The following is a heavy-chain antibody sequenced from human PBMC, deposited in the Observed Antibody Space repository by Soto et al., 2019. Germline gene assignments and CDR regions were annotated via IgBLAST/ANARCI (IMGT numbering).Heavy chain of an antibody. D-gene: IGHD5-18*01. CDR1: GFTFSSYG. CDR2: ISYDGSNK. Sequence: GGSLRLSCAASGFTFSSYGMHWVRQAPGKGLEWVAVISYDGSNKYYADSVKGRFTISRDNSKNTLYLQMNSLRAEDTAVYYCAKDLLGYSYGASVWGQGTLVTVSS. V-gene: IGHV3-30*18. J-gene: IGHJ4*02. CDR3: AKDLLGYSYGASV.